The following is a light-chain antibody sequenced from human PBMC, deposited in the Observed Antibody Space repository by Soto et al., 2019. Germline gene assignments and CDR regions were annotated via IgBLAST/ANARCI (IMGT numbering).Light chain of an antibody. CDR2: GAS. J-gene: IGKJ2*01. Sequence: EIVMTQSPATLSVSPGERASLSCRASQSVGSNLAWYQQTAGQAPRLLIYGASTRATGIPARFSGSGSGTEFNLTISSLQSEDFAVYSCQQYTNWRYTFGQGTKLEIK. CDR1: QSVGSN. CDR3: QQYTNWRYT. V-gene: IGKV3-15*01.